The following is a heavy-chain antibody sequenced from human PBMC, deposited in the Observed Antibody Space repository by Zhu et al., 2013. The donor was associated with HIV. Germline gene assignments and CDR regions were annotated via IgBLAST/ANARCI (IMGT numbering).Heavy chain of an antibody. D-gene: IGHD1-1*01. V-gene: IGHV1-46*01. CDR1: GNTFSSNY. Sequence: QVQLVQSGAEVKKPGASVKVSCKASGNTFSSNYMHWVRQAPGQGLEWMGVINPSGSSTSYAQKFQGRVTLTRDTSTSTVYMELSSLRSEDTAVYYCAREAPPFXSVTTPFDYWGQGTLVTVSS. CDR2: INPSGSST. CDR3: AREAPPFXSVTTPFDY. J-gene: IGHJ4*02.